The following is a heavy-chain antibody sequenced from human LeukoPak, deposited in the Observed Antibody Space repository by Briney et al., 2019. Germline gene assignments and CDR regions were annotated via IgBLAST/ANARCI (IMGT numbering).Heavy chain of an antibody. CDR3: ARDSAVAGPDY. Sequence: GGSLRLSCAASGFTFSSCEMNWVRQAPGKGLEWVSYISSSGSTIYYADSVKGRFTISRDNAKNSLYLQMNSLRAEDTAVYYCARDSAVAGPDYWGQGTLVTVSS. J-gene: IGHJ4*02. V-gene: IGHV3-48*03. D-gene: IGHD6-19*01. CDR2: ISSSGSTI. CDR1: GFTFSSCE.